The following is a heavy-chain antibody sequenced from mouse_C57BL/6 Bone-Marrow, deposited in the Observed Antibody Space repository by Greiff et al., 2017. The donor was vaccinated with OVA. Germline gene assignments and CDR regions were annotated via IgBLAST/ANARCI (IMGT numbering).Heavy chain of an antibody. CDR2: IEPAAGNT. CDR1: GFNIKNTY. D-gene: IGHD5-5*01. J-gene: IGHJ1*03. V-gene: IGHV14-3*01. Sequence: VQLQQSVAELVRPGASVKLSCTASGFNIKNTYMHWVKQRPEQGLEWIGRIEPAAGNTKYAPKFPGKATITADTSSNTAYLQLSSLTSEDTAIDYGATLYLEWYFDVWGTGTTVTVSS. CDR3: ATLYLEWYFDV.